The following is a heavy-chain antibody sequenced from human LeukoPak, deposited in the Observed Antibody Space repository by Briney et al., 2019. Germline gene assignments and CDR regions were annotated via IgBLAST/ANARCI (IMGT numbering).Heavy chain of an antibody. V-gene: IGHV1-2*02. CDR2: INPNSGGT. D-gene: IGHD2-2*01. CDR1: GYTFTSYY. Sequence: ASVKVSCKASGYTFTSYYMHWVRQAPGQGLEWMGWINPNSGGTNYAQKFQGRVTMTRDTSISTAYMELSRLRSDDTAVYYCARGVGDCSSTSCYHWFDPWGQGTLVTVSS. CDR3: ARGVGDCSSTSCYHWFDP. J-gene: IGHJ5*02.